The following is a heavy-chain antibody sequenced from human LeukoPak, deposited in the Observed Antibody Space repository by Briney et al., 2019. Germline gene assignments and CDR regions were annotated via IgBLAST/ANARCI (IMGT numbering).Heavy chain of an antibody. V-gene: IGHV1-69*13. J-gene: IGHJ6*02. CDR1: GGTFSSYA. D-gene: IGHD3-22*01. Sequence: ASVKVSCTASGGTFSSYAISWVRQAPGQGLEWMGGIIPIFGTANYAQKFQGRVTITADESTSTAYMELSSLRSEDTAVYYCARGHYDSSGYFPYYYYGMDVRGQGTTVTVSS. CDR2: IIPIFGTA. CDR3: ARGHYDSSGYFPYYYYGMDV.